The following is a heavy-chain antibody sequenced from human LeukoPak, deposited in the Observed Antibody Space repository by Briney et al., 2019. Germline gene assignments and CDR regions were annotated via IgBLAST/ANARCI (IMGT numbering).Heavy chain of an antibody. Sequence: PGGSLRLSCAAPGFTFSSYAMSWVRQAPGKGLEWVSSISVGGGSTYYADSVKGRFTISRDNSKNTLYLQMNNLRAEDTAVYYCAKGSSIWFYFDYWGQGTLVTGSS. D-gene: IGHD6-13*01. CDR1: GFTFSSYA. J-gene: IGHJ4*02. V-gene: IGHV3-23*01. CDR3: AKGSSIWFYFDY. CDR2: ISVGGGST.